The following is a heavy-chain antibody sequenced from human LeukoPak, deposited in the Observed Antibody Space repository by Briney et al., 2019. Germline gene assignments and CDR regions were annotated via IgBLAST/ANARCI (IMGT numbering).Heavy chain of an antibody. V-gene: IGHV4-34*01. D-gene: IGHD3-10*01. CDR3: ARKFTSMVRGVITFD. CDR1: GGSFSGYY. J-gene: IGHJ4*02. CDR2: INHSGST. Sequence: PSETLSLTCDVYGGSFSGYYWSWIRQPPGKGLEWIGEINHSGSTNYNPSLKSRVTISVDTSKNQFSLKLSSVTAADTAVYYCARKFTSMVRGVITFDWGQGTLVTVSS.